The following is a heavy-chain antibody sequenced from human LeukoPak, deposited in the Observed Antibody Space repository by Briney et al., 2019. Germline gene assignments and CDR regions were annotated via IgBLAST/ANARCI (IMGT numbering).Heavy chain of an antibody. CDR3: AEDRKVDGSGSYDY. D-gene: IGHD3-10*01. V-gene: IGHV3-23*01. Sequence: PGGSLRLSCAASGFTFSSYAMSWVRQAPGKGLEWVSAISGSGGSTYYADSVKGRFTISRDNSKNTLYLQMNSLRAEDTAIYYCAEDRKVDGSGSYDYWGQGTLVTVSS. J-gene: IGHJ4*02. CDR1: GFTFSSYA. CDR2: ISGSGGST.